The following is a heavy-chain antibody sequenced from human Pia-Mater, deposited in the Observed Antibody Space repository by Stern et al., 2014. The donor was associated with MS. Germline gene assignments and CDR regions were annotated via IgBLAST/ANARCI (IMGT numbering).Heavy chain of an antibody. J-gene: IGHJ6*02. Sequence: DQLVESGPEERKSGSSVKVSCKASGGTFNNYAYSWVRQAPGQGLEWMGGVIPMFNTTEYAQKFQDRLTIIADESTSSAYMELNNLKIDDTAVYFCARFGGSAVWGQGTTVIVSS. CDR2: VIPMFNTT. CDR1: GGTFNNYA. D-gene: IGHD4-23*01. V-gene: IGHV1-69*01. CDR3: ARFGGSAV.